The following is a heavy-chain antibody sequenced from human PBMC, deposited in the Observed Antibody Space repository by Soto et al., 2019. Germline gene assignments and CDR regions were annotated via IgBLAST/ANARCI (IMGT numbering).Heavy chain of an antibody. CDR1: GFTFSSYW. Sequence: GGSLRLSCAASGFTFSSYWMHWVRQAPGKGLMWVSRIKSDGSGTYYADSVKGRLTISRDNAKNTLYLQMNSLRAEDTAVYFCARGDGDYYDGNGYLGRHWGQGTLVTVSS. V-gene: IGHV3-74*01. J-gene: IGHJ4*02. D-gene: IGHD3-22*01. CDR2: IKSDGSGT. CDR3: ARGDGDYYDGNGYLGRH.